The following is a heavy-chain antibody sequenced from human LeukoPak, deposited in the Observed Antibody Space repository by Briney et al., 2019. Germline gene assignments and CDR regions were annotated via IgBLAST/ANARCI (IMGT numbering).Heavy chain of an antibody. CDR3: ARDLYSSGWYSQDYYYGMDV. V-gene: IGHV3-33*01. D-gene: IGHD6-19*01. Sequence: PGRSLRLSCAASGFTFSSYGMHWVRQAPGKGLEWVAVIWYDGSNKYYADSVKGRFTISRDNSKNTLYLQMNSLRAEDTAVHYCARDLYSSGWYSQDYYYGMDVWGQGTTVTVSS. CDR2: IWYDGSNK. CDR1: GFTFSSYG. J-gene: IGHJ6*02.